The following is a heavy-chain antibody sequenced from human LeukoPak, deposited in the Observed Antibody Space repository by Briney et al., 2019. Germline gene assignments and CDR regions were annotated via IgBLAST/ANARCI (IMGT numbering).Heavy chain of an antibody. CDR3: ARAPAEIGGYYPEYFRH. J-gene: IGHJ1*01. D-gene: IGHD3-22*01. CDR2: IKSDGST. Sequence: GGSLRLSCGASVFTFSRYRMHWVPRTPGKGLVRVSRIKSDGSTNYADSVKGRFTISRDNAKNALSLQMNSLRAEDTGVYYCARAPAEIGGYYPEYFRHWGQGTLVTVSS. CDR1: VFTFSRYR. V-gene: IGHV3-74*01.